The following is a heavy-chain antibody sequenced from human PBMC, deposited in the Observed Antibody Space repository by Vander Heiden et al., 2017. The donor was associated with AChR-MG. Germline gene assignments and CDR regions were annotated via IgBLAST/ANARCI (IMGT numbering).Heavy chain of an antibody. CDR1: GLACSSYC. Sequence: ELQRSDSGGGLVQPGGSRLLSSPAPGLACSSYCMNWVRQAPGKGLEWVSCISGSGSSTYYADSVKGRFTISRDYSKNTLYLEMSSLRAEDTAVYYCGTLRSILTSSFDYWGQGTLVTVSS. D-gene: IGHD3-9*01. CDR3: GTLRSILTSSFDY. CDR2: ISGSGSST. V-gene: IGHV3-23*01. J-gene: IGHJ4*02.